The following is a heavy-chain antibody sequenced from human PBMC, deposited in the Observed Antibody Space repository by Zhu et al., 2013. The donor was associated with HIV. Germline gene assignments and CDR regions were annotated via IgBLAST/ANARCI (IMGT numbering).Heavy chain of an antibody. Sequence: PGAVSEGLCKASGYTFTSYGISWVRQAPGQGLEWMGWISGYNGNANYAQKFQGRITMTTDPATSTVYMELRSLRSDDTAVYYCAREGDTTGYLHYYYYYGMDVWGQGTTVTVSS. CDR3: AREGDTTGYLHYYYYYGMDV. D-gene: IGHD3-22*01. CDR1: GYTFTSYG. V-gene: IGHV1-18*01. J-gene: IGHJ6*02. CDR2: ISGYNGNA.